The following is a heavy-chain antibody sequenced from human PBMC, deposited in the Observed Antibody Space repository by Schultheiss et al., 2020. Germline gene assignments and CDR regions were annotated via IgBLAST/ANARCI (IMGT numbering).Heavy chain of an antibody. CDR2: ISYDGSNK. D-gene: IGHD3-9*01. CDR3: AKDLHYDILTGIFDY. Sequence: GGSLRLSCEASGFTFSSYGMHWVRQAPGKGLEWVAVISYDGSNKYYADSVKGRFTISRDNSKNTLYLQMNSLRAEDTAVYYCAKDLHYDILTGIFDYWGQGTLVTVSS. V-gene: IGHV3-30*18. CDR1: GFTFSSYG. J-gene: IGHJ4*02.